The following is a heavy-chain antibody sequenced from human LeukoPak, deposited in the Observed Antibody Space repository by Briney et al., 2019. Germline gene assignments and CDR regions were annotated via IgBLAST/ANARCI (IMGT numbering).Heavy chain of an antibody. CDR3: ATGGGDYAEYYFDY. CDR2: SDPEDGET. D-gene: IGHD4-17*01. V-gene: IGHV1-24*01. Sequence: GASVKVSCKVSGYTLTELSMHWVRQAPGKGLEWMGASDPEDGETIYAQKVQDRVTMTEDTSTDTAYMELSSLRSEDTAVYYCATGGGDYAEYYFDYWGQGTLVTVSS. CDR1: GYTLTELS. J-gene: IGHJ4*02.